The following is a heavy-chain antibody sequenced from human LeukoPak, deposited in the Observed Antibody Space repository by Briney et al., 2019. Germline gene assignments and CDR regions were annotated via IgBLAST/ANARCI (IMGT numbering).Heavy chain of an antibody. J-gene: IGHJ6*04. D-gene: IGHD2-15*01. Sequence: GGSLRLSCEASGFSVSNFHMTWVRQAPGKGLEWVSLKKSGGRTFYADSVKGRFTISRDNAKNSLYLQMNRLRAEDTAVYYCTKETPQMDVWGKGTTVTVSS. CDR2: KKSGGRT. CDR3: TKETPQMDV. CDR1: GFSVSNFH. V-gene: IGHV3-53*01.